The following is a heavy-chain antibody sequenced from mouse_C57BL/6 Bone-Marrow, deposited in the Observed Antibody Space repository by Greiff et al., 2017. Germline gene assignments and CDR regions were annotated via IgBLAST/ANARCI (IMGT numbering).Heavy chain of an antibody. J-gene: IGHJ3*01. CDR2: IHPNSGST. V-gene: IGHV1-64*01. CDR3: ALIYYDYDGPFAY. D-gene: IGHD2-4*01. CDR1: GYTFTSYW. Sequence: QVQLQQPGAELVKPGASVKLSCKASGYTFTSYWMHWVKQRPGQGLEWIGMIHPNSGSTNYNEKFKSKATLTVDKSSSTAYMQLSSLTSEDSAVYYCALIYYDYDGPFAYWAKGLWSLSLQ.